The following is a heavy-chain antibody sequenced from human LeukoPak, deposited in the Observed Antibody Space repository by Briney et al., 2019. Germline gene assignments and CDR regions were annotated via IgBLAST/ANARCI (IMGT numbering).Heavy chain of an antibody. Sequence: SVKVSCKASGGTFSSYAISWVRQAPGQGLEWMGRIIPILGIANYAQKFQGRVTITADKSTSTAYMELSSLRSEDTAVYYCARDRDGGYFDWLPYSNWFDPWGQGTLVTVSS. CDR2: IIPILGIA. CDR1: GGTFSSYA. CDR3: ARDRDGGYFDWLPYSNWFDP. V-gene: IGHV1-69*04. D-gene: IGHD3-9*01. J-gene: IGHJ5*02.